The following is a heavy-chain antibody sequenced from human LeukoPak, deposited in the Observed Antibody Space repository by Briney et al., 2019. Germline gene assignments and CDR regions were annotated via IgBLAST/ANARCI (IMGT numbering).Heavy chain of an antibody. J-gene: IGHJ4*02. CDR3: ARGDIVATFEWKY. Sequence: PGGSLRLSCADSGFNFDDYAMHWVRQAPGKGLEWVSGISWNSGSIGYADSVKGRFTISRDNAKNSLYLQMNSLRAEDTAVYYCARGDIVATFEWKYWGQGTLVTVSS. V-gene: IGHV3-9*01. D-gene: IGHD5-12*01. CDR2: ISWNSGSI. CDR1: GFNFDDYA.